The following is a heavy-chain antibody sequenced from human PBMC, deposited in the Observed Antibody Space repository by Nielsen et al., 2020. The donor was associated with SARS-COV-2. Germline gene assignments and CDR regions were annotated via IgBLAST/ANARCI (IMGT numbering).Heavy chain of an antibody. D-gene: IGHD6-6*01. CDR2: IRNRAYGGTT. Sequence: GGSLRLSCTASGFTFGNHAMSWFRQAPGKGLEWVGFIRNRAYGGTTEYAASVKGRFTISRDDSKSIAFLQMNSLKADDTAVYYCTRGEQLVPRYYYYGVDVWGQGTTVTVSS. J-gene: IGHJ6*02. V-gene: IGHV3-49*03. CDR1: GFTFGNHA. CDR3: TRGEQLVPRYYYYGVDV.